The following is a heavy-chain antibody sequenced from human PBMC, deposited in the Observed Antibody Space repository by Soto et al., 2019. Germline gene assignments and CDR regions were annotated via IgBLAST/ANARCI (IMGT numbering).Heavy chain of an antibody. CDR3: ARCPLSRGYYRMSF. CDR1: GYSFTSYW. CDR2: IYPGDSDT. V-gene: IGHV5-51*01. Sequence: GESLKLSCKGSGYSFTSYWIGWVRQMPGKGLEWMGIIYPGDSDTRYSPSFQGQVTISADKSISTAYLKWSRLKASDTAMYYCARCPLSRGYYRMSFCGQGSKVTFS. J-gene: IGHJ6*02. D-gene: IGHD3-10*01.